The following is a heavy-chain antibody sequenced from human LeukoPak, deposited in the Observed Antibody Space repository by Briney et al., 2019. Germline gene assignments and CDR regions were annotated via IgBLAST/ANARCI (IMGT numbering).Heavy chain of an antibody. CDR3: ARHYKLAAADP. J-gene: IGHJ5*02. CDR1: GGPISSSSYY. D-gene: IGHD6-13*01. V-gene: IGHV4-39*01. CDR2: IYYSGST. Sequence: PSETLSHTCTVSGGPISSSSYYWGWIRQPPGKGLEWIGSIYYSGSTYYNPSLKSRVTISVDTSKNQFSLKLSSVTAADTAVYYCARHYKLAAADPWGQGTLVAVSS.